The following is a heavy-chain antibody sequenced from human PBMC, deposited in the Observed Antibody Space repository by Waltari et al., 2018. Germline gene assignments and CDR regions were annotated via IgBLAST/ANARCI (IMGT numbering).Heavy chain of an antibody. Sequence: EVQLVESGGGLVQPGGSLRLSCAASGFTFSSYWMSWFRQAPGKGLEWVANIKQDGSEKYYVDSVKGRFTISRDNAKNSLYLQMNSLRAEDTAVYYCARDRESIHYYYYYGMDVWGQGTTVTVSS. CDR3: ARDRESIHYYYYYGMDV. D-gene: IGHD3-10*01. J-gene: IGHJ6*02. V-gene: IGHV3-7*01. CDR1: GFTFSSYW. CDR2: IKQDGSEK.